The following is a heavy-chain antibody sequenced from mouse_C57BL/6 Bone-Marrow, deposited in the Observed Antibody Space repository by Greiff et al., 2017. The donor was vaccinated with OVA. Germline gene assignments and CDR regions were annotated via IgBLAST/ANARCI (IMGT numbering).Heavy chain of an antibody. D-gene: IGHD2-4*01. J-gene: IGHJ3*01. Sequence: VQLKESGAELVRPGASVKLSCTASGFNIKDDYMHWVKQRPEQGLEWIGWIDPENGDTEYASKFQGKATITADTSSNTAYLQLSSLTSEDTAVYYCTMGDYAWFAYWGQGTLVTVSA. V-gene: IGHV14-4*01. CDR2: IDPENGDT. CDR1: GFNIKDDY. CDR3: TMGDYAWFAY.